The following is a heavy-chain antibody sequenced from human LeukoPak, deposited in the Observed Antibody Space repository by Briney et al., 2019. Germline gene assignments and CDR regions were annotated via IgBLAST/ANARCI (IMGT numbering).Heavy chain of an antibody. Sequence: QSGGSLRPSCAASGFTFRNYWMSWVRQAPGKGLEWLANVKQDGSEKYYVDSVKGRFTISRDNVKNSVYLQMNSLRAEDTAVYYCVRDYCSGVTCYDGYWGQGTLVTVSS. CDR1: GFTFRNYW. D-gene: IGHD2-15*01. CDR2: VKQDGSEK. CDR3: VRDYCSGVTCYDGY. V-gene: IGHV3-7*04. J-gene: IGHJ4*02.